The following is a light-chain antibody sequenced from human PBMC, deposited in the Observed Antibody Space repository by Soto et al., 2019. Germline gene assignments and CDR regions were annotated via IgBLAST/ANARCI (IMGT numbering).Light chain of an antibody. CDR1: SSDVGNYNY. V-gene: IGLV2-14*01. Sequence: VLTQPASGSGSPGPSITIFCTRTSSDVGNYNYVSWNQQHPGKAPKLIISEVSNRPSGVSNRFSGSKSGNTAYLTISGLQAGDEADYYCCSYTSTSTRVFGTGTKVTVL. CDR3: CSYTSTSTRV. J-gene: IGLJ1*01. CDR2: EVS.